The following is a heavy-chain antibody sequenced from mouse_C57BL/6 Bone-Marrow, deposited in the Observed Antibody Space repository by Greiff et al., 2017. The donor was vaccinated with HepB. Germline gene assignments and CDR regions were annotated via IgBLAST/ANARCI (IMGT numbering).Heavy chain of an antibody. CDR3: ARVDDGSSHWYFDV. CDR2: INPGSGGT. Sequence: QVQLQQSGAELVRPGTSVKVSCKASGYAFTNYLIEWVKQRPGQGLEWIGVINPGSGGTNYNEKFKGKATLTADKSSSTAYMQLSSLTSEDSAVYFCARVDDGSSHWYFDVWGTGTTVTVSS. J-gene: IGHJ1*03. D-gene: IGHD1-1*01. CDR1: GYAFTNYL. V-gene: IGHV1-54*01.